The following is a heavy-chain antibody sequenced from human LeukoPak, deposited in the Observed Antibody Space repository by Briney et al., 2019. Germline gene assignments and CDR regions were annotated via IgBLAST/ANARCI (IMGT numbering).Heavy chain of an antibody. Sequence: ASVKVSCKASGYTFTSYGISWVRQAPGQGLEWMGWISDYNGNTNYAQKLQGRVTMTTDTSTSTAYMELRSLRSDDTAVYYCARALLTTVTRSPFDYWGQGTLVTVSS. CDR1: GYTFTSYG. J-gene: IGHJ4*02. CDR2: ISDYNGNT. V-gene: IGHV1-18*01. CDR3: ARALLTTVTRSPFDY. D-gene: IGHD4-17*01.